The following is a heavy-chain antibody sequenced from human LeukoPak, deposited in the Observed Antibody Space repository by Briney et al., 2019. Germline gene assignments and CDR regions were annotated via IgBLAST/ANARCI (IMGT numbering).Heavy chain of an antibody. J-gene: IGHJ6*03. V-gene: IGHV3-11*01. D-gene: IGHD6-13*01. CDR1: GFTFSDYY. CDR3: ARVEGSSWLHYYYYMDV. Sequence: PGGSLRLSCAASGFTFSDYYMSWIRQAPGKGLEWVSYISSSGSTIYYADSVKGRFTISRDNAKNSLYLQMNCLRAEDTAVYYRARVEGSSWLHYYYYMDVWGKGTTVTVSS. CDR2: ISSSGSTI.